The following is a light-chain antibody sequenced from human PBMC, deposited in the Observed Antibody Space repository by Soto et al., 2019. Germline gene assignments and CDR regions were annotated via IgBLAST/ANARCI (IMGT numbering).Light chain of an antibody. CDR1: SSNIGSNY. CDR2: RNN. J-gene: IGLJ2*01. Sequence: QSVLTQPPSASVTPGQRVTISCSGSSSNIGSNYVYWYQQLPGTAPKLLIYRNNQRPSGVPDRFSGSKSGTSASLAISGLRSGDEADYYCATWDDSLSGVVFGGGTKLTVL. CDR3: ATWDDSLSGVV. V-gene: IGLV1-47*01.